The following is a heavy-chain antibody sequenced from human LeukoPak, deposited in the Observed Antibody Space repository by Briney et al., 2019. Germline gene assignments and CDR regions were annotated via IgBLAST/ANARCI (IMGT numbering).Heavy chain of an antibody. Sequence: GGSLRLSCAASGFTVSSNYMSWIRQAPGKGLEWVSVIYSGGSTYYADSVKGRFTISRDNSKNTLYLQMSSLKSEDAAVYYCVKAHLKLARSSGYFDYWGQGTLVTVSS. J-gene: IGHJ4*02. V-gene: IGHV3-66*01. CDR2: IYSGGST. CDR3: VKAHLKLARSSGYFDY. CDR1: GFTVSSNY. D-gene: IGHD3-22*01.